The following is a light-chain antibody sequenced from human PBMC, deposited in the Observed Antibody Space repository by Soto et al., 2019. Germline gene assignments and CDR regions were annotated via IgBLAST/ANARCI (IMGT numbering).Light chain of an antibody. CDR1: QSISSR. Sequence: DIQMTQSPSTLSASVGDRVTITCRASQSISSRLAWYQQKPGKAPKLLIYDASSLESGVPSRFSGSGSGTDFTLTVSSLEPEDFALYYCQQRSNRITFGQGTRLEIK. V-gene: IGKV1-5*01. CDR3: QQRSNRIT. CDR2: DAS. J-gene: IGKJ5*01.